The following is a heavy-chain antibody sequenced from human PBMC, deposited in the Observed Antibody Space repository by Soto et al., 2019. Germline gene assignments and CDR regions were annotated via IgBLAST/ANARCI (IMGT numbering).Heavy chain of an antibody. J-gene: IGHJ4*02. CDR2: ISSSGSTI. V-gene: IGHV3-11*01. CDR3: ARDAGYSYGTAGWSEEFDY. Sequence: GGPLSHSCAASGFTFSDYYMSWISQAPGKGLEWVSYISSSGSTIYYADSVKGRFTISRDNAKNSLYLQMNSLRAEDTAVYYCARDAGYSYGTAGWSEEFDYWGQGTLVT. CDR1: GFTFSDYY. D-gene: IGHD5-18*01.